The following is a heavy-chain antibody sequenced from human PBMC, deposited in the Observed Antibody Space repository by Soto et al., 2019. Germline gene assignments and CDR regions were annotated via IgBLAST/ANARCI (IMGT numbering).Heavy chain of an antibody. D-gene: IGHD2-2*01. CDR1: GYTFTGYY. CDR2: INPNSGGT. V-gene: IGHV1-2*04. J-gene: IGHJ6*03. Sequence: QVQLVQSGAEVKKPGASVKVSCKASGYTFTGYYMHWVRQAPGQGLEWMGWINPNSGGTNYAQKFQGWVTMPRDTSISTAYMELSRLRSDDTAVYYCARDGRYCSSTSCYHYYYYYYMDVWGKGTTVTVSS. CDR3: ARDGRYCSSTSCYHYYYYYYMDV.